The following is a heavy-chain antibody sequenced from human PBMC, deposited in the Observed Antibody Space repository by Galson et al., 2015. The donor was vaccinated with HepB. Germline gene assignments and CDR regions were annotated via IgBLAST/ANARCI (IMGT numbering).Heavy chain of an antibody. Sequence: SLRLSCAASGFTFSSYAMHWVRQAPGKGLEWVAVISYDGSNKYYADSVKGRFTISRDNSKNTLYLQMNSLRAEDTAVYYCARDATGAGTGYFDLWGRGTLVTVSS. J-gene: IGHJ2*01. CDR1: GFTFSSYA. V-gene: IGHV3-30*04. D-gene: IGHD6-19*01. CDR2: ISYDGSNK. CDR3: ARDATGAGTGYFDL.